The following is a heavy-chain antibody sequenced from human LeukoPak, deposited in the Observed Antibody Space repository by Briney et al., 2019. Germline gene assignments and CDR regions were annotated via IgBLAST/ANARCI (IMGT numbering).Heavy chain of an antibody. V-gene: IGHV3-23*01. Sequence: GGSLRLSCAASGFTFIKYAMNWVRQAPGKGLEWVSGISDSGGSTYYADSVKGRFTISRDNSKNTLYLQMNSLRAEDTAVYYCAKLPGRAADYWGQGTLVTVSS. CDR2: ISDSGGST. CDR3: AKLPGRAADY. J-gene: IGHJ4*02. CDR1: GFTFIKYA.